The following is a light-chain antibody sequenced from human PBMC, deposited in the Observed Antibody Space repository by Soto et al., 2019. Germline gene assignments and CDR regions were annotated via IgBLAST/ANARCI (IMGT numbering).Light chain of an antibody. J-gene: IGKJ1*01. V-gene: IGKV3-20*01. Sequence: EIVLTQSPGTLSLSPGERATLSCRVSQSVSSSYLAWYQQKPGQAPRLLIYGASIRATGIPDRFRGSESGTDFTLTISRLEPEDFAVYYCQQYGSSPQTFGQGTKVDIK. CDR1: QSVSSSY. CDR2: GAS. CDR3: QQYGSSPQT.